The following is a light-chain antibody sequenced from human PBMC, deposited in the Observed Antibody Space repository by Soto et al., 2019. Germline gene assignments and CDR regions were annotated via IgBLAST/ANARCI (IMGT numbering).Light chain of an antibody. Sequence: QSVLTQPASVSGSPGQSITISCTGTSRDVGNYNYVSWYQQHPDKAPKLMIFDVSNRPSGISNRFSGSKSGNAASLTISGLQAEDEADYYCSSYTRTSTVIFGGGTKLTVL. J-gene: IGLJ2*01. CDR3: SSYTRTSTVI. CDR2: DVS. CDR1: SRDVGNYNY. V-gene: IGLV2-14*03.